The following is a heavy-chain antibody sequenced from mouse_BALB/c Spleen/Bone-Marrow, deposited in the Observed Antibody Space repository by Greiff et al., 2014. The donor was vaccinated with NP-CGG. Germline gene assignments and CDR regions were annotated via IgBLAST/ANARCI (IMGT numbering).Heavy chain of an antibody. V-gene: IGHV1-7*01. J-gene: IGHJ3*01. Sequence: VQLVESGAELAKPGASVKMSCKASGYTFTSYWMHWVKQRPGQGLEWIGYINPSTGYTDYNQKFTDKATLTADKSSSTAYMQLSSLTSEDSAVYYCARRLNWDWFAYWGQGTLVTVSA. CDR3: ARRLNWDWFAY. D-gene: IGHD4-1*01. CDR1: GYTFTSYW. CDR2: INPSTGYT.